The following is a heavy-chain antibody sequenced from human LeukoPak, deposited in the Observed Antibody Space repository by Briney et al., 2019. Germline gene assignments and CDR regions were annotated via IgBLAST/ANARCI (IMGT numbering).Heavy chain of an antibody. CDR2: ICNSGST. CDR3: ARGSDFGDY. CDR1: GGSISSYY. D-gene: IGHD4-17*01. Sequence: SETLSLTCTVSGGSISSYYWSWIRQPPGKGLEWIGYICNSGSTNYNPSLKSRVTLSVDTSKNQLSLRLTSVTAADTAVYYCARGSDFGDYWGQGTLVTVSS. V-gene: IGHV4-59*01. J-gene: IGHJ4*02.